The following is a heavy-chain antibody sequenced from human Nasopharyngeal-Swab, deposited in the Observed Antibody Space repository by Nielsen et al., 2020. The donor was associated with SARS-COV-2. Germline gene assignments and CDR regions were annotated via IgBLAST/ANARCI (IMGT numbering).Heavy chain of an antibody. CDR3: ARGRGRPGHWFDP. J-gene: IGHJ5*02. V-gene: IGHV4-39*06. D-gene: IGHD1-1*01. CDR2: IYYSGST. Sequence: WIRQPPGKGLEWIGSIYYSGSTYYNPSLKSRVTISVDTSKNQFPLKLSSVTAADTAVYYCARGRGRPGHWFDPWGQGTLVTVSS.